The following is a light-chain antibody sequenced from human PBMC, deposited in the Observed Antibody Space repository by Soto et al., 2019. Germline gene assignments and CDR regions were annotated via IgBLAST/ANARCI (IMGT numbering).Light chain of an antibody. Sequence: EIVMTQSPATLSLSPGERATLSCRASQSVSTNVAWYQRKPGQALRLLMYGASTRAAGIPVRFSGSGSATEFTLTISSLESEDFALYYCQQYDNWPPAITFGQGTRLEIK. J-gene: IGKJ5*01. V-gene: IGKV3-15*01. CDR1: QSVSTN. CDR2: GAS. CDR3: QQYDNWPPAIT.